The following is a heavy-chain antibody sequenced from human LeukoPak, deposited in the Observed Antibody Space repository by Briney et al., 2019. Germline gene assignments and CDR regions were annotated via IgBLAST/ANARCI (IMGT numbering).Heavy chain of an antibody. CDR3: ARHRTYDSSGYYYFDAFDI. V-gene: IGHV4-39*01. CDR1: GGSISSSSYY. D-gene: IGHD3-22*01. CDR2: IYYSGST. Sequence: PSETLSLTCTVSGGSISSSSYYWGWIRQPPGKGLEWIGSIYYSGSTYYNPSLKSRVTISVDTSKNQFSLKLSSLTAADTAVYYCARHRTYDSSGYYYFDAFDIWGQGTMVTVSS. J-gene: IGHJ3*02.